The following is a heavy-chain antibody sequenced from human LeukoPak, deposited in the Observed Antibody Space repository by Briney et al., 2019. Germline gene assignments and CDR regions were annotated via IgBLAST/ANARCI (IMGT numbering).Heavy chain of an antibody. Sequence: PGGSLRLSCAASDFPFVGYTMHWVRQAPGKGLEWVSSISSSSSYIYYADSVKGRFTISRDNAKNSLYLQMNSLRAEDTAVYYCARLEVTGTNEPWGQGTLVTVSS. CDR3: ARLEVTGTNEP. J-gene: IGHJ5*02. CDR2: ISSSSSYI. CDR1: DFPFVGYT. V-gene: IGHV3-21*01. D-gene: IGHD1-7*01.